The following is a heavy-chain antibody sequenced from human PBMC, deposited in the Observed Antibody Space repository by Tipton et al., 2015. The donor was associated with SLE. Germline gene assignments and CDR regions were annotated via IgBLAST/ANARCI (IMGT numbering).Heavy chain of an antibody. D-gene: IGHD6-6*01. Sequence: TLPLTCTVSGGSISSADYYWTWIRQHPEKGLEWIGYIYYSGSTYYNPSLQSRVTMSVDTSKNQFSLKLISVTAADTAVYYCARDDKLAAFEIWGLGTMVTVSS. CDR3: ARDDKLAAFEI. CDR1: GGSISSADYY. J-gene: IGHJ3*02. CDR2: IYYSGST. V-gene: IGHV4-31*03.